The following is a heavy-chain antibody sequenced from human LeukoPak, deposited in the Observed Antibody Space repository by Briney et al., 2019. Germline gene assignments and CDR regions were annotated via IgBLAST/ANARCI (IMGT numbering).Heavy chain of an antibody. V-gene: IGHV3-21*01. CDR1: GFTFSSYG. CDR2: ITSSSFV. D-gene: IGHD3-22*01. Sequence: GRSLRLSCAASGFTFSSYGMHWVRQAPGEGLEWVSSITSSSFVHYSDSVKGRFSISRDNAKNSLYLQMDSLRAEDTAVYYCARGDSSAYYGSDYWGQGILVTVSS. CDR3: ARGDSSAYYGSDY. J-gene: IGHJ4*02.